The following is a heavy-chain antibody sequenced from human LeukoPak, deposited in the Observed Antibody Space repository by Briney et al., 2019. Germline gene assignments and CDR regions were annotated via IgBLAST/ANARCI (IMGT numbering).Heavy chain of an antibody. Sequence: PGGSLRLSCAASGFTFSSYGMSWVRQAPRKGLEWVSIISAGGGTTYYADSVRGRFTISRDNSKNTLYLQMNSLRAEDTAIYYCAKPSYSSGWYFDYWGQGTLVTVSS. J-gene: IGHJ4*02. CDR1: GFTFSSYG. CDR3: AKPSYSSGWYFDY. CDR2: ISAGGGTT. D-gene: IGHD6-19*01. V-gene: IGHV3-23*01.